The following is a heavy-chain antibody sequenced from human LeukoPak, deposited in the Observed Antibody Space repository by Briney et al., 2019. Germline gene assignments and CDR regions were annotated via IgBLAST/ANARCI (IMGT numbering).Heavy chain of an antibody. D-gene: IGHD3-22*01. V-gene: IGHV1-2*02. CDR1: GYTFTGYY. Sequence: VASVKVSCKASGYTFTGYYMHWVRQAPGQGLEWMGWINPNSGGTNYAQKFQGRVTMTRDTSISTAYMELSRLRSDDTAVYCCARRKYYYDSSGYFGFDYWGQGTLVTVSS. CDR3: ARRKYYYDSSGYFGFDY. J-gene: IGHJ4*02. CDR2: INPNSGGT.